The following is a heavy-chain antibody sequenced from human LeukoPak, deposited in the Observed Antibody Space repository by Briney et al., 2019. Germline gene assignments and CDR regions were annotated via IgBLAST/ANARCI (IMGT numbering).Heavy chain of an antibody. J-gene: IGHJ4*02. CDR1: RFTFSNYG. V-gene: IGHV3-30*02. CDR2: IRIDGSNK. CDR3: ARVQSGDAFDY. Sequence: AGSLRLSCAASRFTFSNYGMHWVRQAPGKGLEWVAFIRIDGSNKYYADSVKGRFTISRDNSKSTVYLQMNSLRAEDTAVYHCARVQSGDAFDYWGQGTLVTVSS. D-gene: IGHD1-26*01.